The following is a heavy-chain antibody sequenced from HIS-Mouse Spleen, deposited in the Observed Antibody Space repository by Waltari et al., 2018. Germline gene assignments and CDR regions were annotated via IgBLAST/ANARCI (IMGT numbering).Heavy chain of an antibody. J-gene: IGHJ4*02. D-gene: IGHD1-26*01. CDR1: GGSISRSRYH. V-gene: IGHV4-39*07. CDR2: IYYSGST. Sequence: QLQLQESGPGLVKPSATLSLTCTVSGGSISRSRYHWGRLLQPPGKGLEWIGSIYYSGSTYYNPSLKSRVTISVDTSKNQFSLKLSSVTAADTAVYYCARDLPTKPESYYFDYWGQGTLVTVSS. CDR3: ARDLPTKPESYYFDY.